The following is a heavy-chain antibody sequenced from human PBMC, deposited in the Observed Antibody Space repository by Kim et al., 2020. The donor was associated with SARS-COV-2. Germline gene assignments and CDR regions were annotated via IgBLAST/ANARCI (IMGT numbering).Heavy chain of an antibody. J-gene: IGHJ4*02. V-gene: IGHV4-34*01. CDR1: GGSFSGYY. Sequence: SETLSLTCAVYGGSFSGYYWSWIRQPPGKGLEWIGEINHSGSTNYNPSLKSRVTISVDTSKSQFSLKLSSVTAADTALYYCARGGTDDYGNDFDYWGQGTLVTVSS. CDR3: ARGGTDDYGNDFDY. CDR2: INHSGST. D-gene: IGHD4-4*01.